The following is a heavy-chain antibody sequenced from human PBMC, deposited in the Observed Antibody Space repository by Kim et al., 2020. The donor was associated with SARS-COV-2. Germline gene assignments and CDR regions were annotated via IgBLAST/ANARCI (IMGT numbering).Heavy chain of an antibody. V-gene: IGHV4-31*02. CDR2: T. CDR3: ARVRALNRFDP. J-gene: IGHJ5*02. Sequence: TCYNPSLKSRIIISPDTSKNHFSLNRSSVTAADTAVYYCARVRALNRFDPWGQGTLVTVSS.